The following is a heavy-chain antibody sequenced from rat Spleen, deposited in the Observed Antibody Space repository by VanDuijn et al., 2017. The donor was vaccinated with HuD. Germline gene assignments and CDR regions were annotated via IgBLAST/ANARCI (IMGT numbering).Heavy chain of an antibody. CDR1: GFTFSDYA. V-gene: IGHV5-17*01. CDR3: ARHPQLGVFWYFDF. CDR2: ILYDDTKT. D-gene: IGHD5-1*01. Sequence: EVQLVESGGGLVQPGRSLKFSCVASGFTFSDYAMAWVRQAPKKGLEWVATILYDDTKTYYRDYGKGRFTISRDNTKNTLYLQMDSLRSEDTATYYCARHPQLGVFWYFDFWGPGTMVTVSS. J-gene: IGHJ1*01.